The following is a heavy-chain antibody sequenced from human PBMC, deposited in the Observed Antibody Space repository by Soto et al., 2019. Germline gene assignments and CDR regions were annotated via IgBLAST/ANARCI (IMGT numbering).Heavy chain of an antibody. CDR1: GGSISSSSYY. D-gene: IGHD3-9*01. CDR3: ARGNDILTGYPYYFDY. J-gene: IGHJ4*02. CDR2: IFYSGST. Sequence: SETLSLTCTVSGGSISSSSYYWGWIRQPPGKGLEWIGSIFYSGSTYYNPSLKSRVTISVDTSKNQFSLKLSSVTAADTAVYYCARGNDILTGYPYYFDYWGQGTLVTVSS. V-gene: IGHV4-39*01.